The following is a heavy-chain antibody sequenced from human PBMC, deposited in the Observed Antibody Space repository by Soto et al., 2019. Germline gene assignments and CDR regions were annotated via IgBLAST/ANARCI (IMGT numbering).Heavy chain of an antibody. CDR3: VSGTSFYDVLTGYYVDRWFDP. D-gene: IGHD3-9*01. Sequence: SETLSLTCVVSGGSLSDYFWSWIRQPPGMALEWIGEINHIGSIYYNPSLKSRVTISVDRSKNQFSLNLRSVTAADTAVYYCVSGTSFYDVLTGYYVDRWFDPWGQGTLVTVSS. CDR1: GGSLSDYF. J-gene: IGHJ5*02. CDR2: INHIGSI. V-gene: IGHV4-34*01.